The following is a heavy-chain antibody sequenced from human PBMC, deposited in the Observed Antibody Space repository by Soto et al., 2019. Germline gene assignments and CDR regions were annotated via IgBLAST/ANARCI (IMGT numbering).Heavy chain of an antibody. D-gene: IGHD1-1*01. J-gene: IGHJ2*01. V-gene: IGHV1-46*03. CDR3: ARARIPPKGATGYWYLDL. CDR1: GYTFTSYY. CDR2: INPSGGS. Sequence: QVQLVQSGAEVKKPGASVKVSCKASGYTFTSYYMHWVRQAPGQGLEWMGIINPSGGSSYAQKFQGRVTMTRDTSTSTVYMELSSVTSEDTAVYYCARARIPPKGATGYWYLDLWGRGTLVTVPS.